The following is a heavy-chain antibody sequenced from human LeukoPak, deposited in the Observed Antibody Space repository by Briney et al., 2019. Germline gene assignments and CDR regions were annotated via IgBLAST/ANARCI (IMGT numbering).Heavy chain of an antibody. CDR2: ISDSGGST. V-gene: IGHV3-23*01. CDR1: GFTFSNYD. Sequence: PGGSLRLSCAASGFTFSNYDMNWVRQAPGKGVEWVSSISDSGGSTYYADSVKGRFTISRDNSENTLYLQMTNLRAADTAVYYCAKDLSRAVAADWFDPWDQGSLVTVSS. CDR3: AKDLSRAVAADWFDP. J-gene: IGHJ5*02. D-gene: IGHD6-19*01.